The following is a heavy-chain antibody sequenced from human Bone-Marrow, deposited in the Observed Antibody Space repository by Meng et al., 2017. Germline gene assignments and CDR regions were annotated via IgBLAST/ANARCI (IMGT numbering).Heavy chain of an antibody. D-gene: IGHD3-10*01. CDR3: ARGNYGSGSYYNADWFDP. CDR2: INPSGGST. Sequence: ASVKVSCKASGYTFTSYYMHWVRQAPGQGLEWMGIINPSGGSTSYAQKFQGRVTMTGDTSTSTVYMELSSLRSEDTAVYYCARGNYGSGSYYNADWFDPWGQGTLVTVSS. V-gene: IGHV1-46*01. J-gene: IGHJ5*02. CDR1: GYTFTSYY.